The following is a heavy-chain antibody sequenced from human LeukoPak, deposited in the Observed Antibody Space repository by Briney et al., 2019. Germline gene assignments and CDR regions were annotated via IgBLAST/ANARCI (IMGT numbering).Heavy chain of an antibody. CDR2: ISWNSGSI. J-gene: IGHJ4*02. CDR1: GFTFDDYA. Sequence: PGGSLRLSCAASGFTFDDYAMHWVRQAPGKGLEWVSGISWNSGSIGYADSVKGRFTISRDNAKNSLYLQMNSLRAEDMALYYCAKDISSYYSSSSGGFDYWGQGTLVTVSS. CDR3: AKDISSYYSSSSGGFDY. D-gene: IGHD6-6*01. V-gene: IGHV3-9*03.